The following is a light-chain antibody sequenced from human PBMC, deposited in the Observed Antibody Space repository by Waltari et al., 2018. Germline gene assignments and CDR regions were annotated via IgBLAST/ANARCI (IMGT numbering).Light chain of an antibody. Sequence: QSALTQPPSASGSPGQSITISCTGTSSDAAAYNFVSWYQQHPGKAPKLIFFDVRKRPSGVPDRFSGSKSGNTASLTVSGLQAEDEADYYCNSYAGGDILYVFGTGTRVTVL. V-gene: IGLV2-8*01. CDR2: DVR. J-gene: IGLJ1*01. CDR3: NSYAGGDILYV. CDR1: SSDAAAYNF.